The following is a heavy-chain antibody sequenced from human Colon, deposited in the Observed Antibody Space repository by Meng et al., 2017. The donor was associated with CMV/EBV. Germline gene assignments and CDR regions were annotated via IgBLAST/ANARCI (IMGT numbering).Heavy chain of an antibody. CDR3: TRGIESMWELGTD. J-gene: IGHJ4*02. Sequence: VEVLESGGGLVQPGGSLRLSCAASGFTFGNYAMGWVRQAPGKGLEWVSVLHNNPHVSGIRIYYADSVKGRFTISGDNSKSTLYLQMNSVTVDDTGVYYCTRGIESMWELGTDWGQGTLVTVSS. CDR1: GFTFGNYA. CDR2: LHNNPHVSGIRI. V-gene: IGHV3-23*01. D-gene: IGHD7-27*01.